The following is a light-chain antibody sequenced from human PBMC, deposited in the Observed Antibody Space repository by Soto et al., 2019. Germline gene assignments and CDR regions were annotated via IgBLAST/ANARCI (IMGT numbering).Light chain of an antibody. CDR3: QQYGTSPIT. CDR2: GAS. V-gene: IGKV3-20*01. J-gene: IGKJ5*01. Sequence: EILLTESPGTLSLSPGDRATRSCSSSQSVSSAYLAWYQHTPGQAPRLLIYGASTRATGIPDRFSGSGSGTDFTLTISRLEPADFAVYYCQQYGTSPITFGQGTRLEIK. CDR1: QSVSSAY.